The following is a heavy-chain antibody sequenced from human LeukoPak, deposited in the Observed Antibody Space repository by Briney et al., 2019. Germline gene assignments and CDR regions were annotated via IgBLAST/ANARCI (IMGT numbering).Heavy chain of an antibody. J-gene: IGHJ4*02. CDR3: ARDLSGVTGYTYGRGIDY. CDR1: GFTVSSYY. V-gene: IGHV3-7*01. D-gene: IGHD5-18*01. Sequence: GGSLRLSCAASGFTVSSYYVSWVRQAPGKGLEWVANIKQDGSEKYYVDSVKGRFTISRDNAKKSLYLQMNSLRAEDTAVYYCARDLSGVTGYTYGRGIDYWGQGTLVTVSS. CDR2: IKQDGSEK.